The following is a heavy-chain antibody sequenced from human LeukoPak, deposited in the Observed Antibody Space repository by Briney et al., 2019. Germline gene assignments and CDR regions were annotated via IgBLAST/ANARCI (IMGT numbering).Heavy chain of an antibody. CDR1: GFTFDDYG. Sequence: GGSLRLSCAASGFTFDDYGMSWVRQAPGKGLEWVSGINWNGGSTGYADSVKGRFTIARDNAKNSLYLQMNSLRAEDTAVYYCARDKDSPYYYYMDVWGKGTTVTVSS. J-gene: IGHJ6*03. CDR2: INWNGGST. V-gene: IGHV3-20*04. CDR3: ARDKDSPYYYYMDV. D-gene: IGHD3/OR15-3a*01.